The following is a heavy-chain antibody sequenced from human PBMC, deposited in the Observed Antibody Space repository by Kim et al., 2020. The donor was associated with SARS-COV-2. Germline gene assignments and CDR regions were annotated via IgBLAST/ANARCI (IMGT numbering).Heavy chain of an antibody. V-gene: IGHV4-4*02. Sequence: SETLSLTCAVSGGSISSSYWWSWVRQPPGKGLEWIGEIYHSGSTNYNPSLKSRVTISVDKSKNPFSLKLSSVTAADTAVYYCARVSESVTMIVVVRAYYYYGMDVWGQGTTVTVSS. D-gene: IGHD3-22*01. CDR1: GGSISSSYW. CDR3: ARVSESVTMIVVVRAYYYYGMDV. J-gene: IGHJ6*02. CDR2: IYHSGST.